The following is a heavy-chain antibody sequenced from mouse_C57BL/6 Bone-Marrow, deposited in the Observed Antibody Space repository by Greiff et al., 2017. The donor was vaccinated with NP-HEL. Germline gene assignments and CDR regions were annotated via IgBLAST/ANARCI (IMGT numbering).Heavy chain of an antibody. CDR3: ARSGDYDWFAY. CDR1: GYAFTNYL. CDR2: INPGSGGT. V-gene: IGHV1-54*01. J-gene: IGHJ3*01. Sequence: VQLVESGAELVRPGTSVKVSCKASGYAFTNYLIEWVKQRPGQGLEWIGVINPGSGGTNYNEKFKGKATLTADKSSSTAYMQLSSLTSEDSAVYFCARSGDYDWFAYWAKGLWSLSLQ. D-gene: IGHD2-4*01.